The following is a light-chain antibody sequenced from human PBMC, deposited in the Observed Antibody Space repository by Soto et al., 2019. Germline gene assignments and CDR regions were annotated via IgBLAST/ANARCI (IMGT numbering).Light chain of an antibody. Sequence: EIVLTQSPATLSLSPGERATLSCRASQSVSRHLAWYQQKPGQAPRLLNYDASNRATGIPARFSGSGSGTDFTLTISSLEPEDSAVYYCQQRSNWLTFGGGTKVEIK. J-gene: IGKJ4*01. CDR1: QSVSRH. CDR2: DAS. CDR3: QQRSNWLT. V-gene: IGKV3-11*01.